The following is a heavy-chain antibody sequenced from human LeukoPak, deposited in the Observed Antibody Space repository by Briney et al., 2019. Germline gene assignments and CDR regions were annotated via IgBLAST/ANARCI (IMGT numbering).Heavy chain of an antibody. CDR1: GGTFSSYA. J-gene: IGHJ4*02. CDR3: ARDPPYYYDSSGYYPFDY. Sequence: SVKVSCKASGGTFSSYAISWVRQAPGQGLEWMGGIIPIFGTANYAQKFQGRVTITADESTSTAYMELSSLRSEDTAVYYCARDPPYYYDSSGYYPFDYWGQGTLVTVSS. D-gene: IGHD3-22*01. CDR2: IIPIFGTA. V-gene: IGHV1-69*13.